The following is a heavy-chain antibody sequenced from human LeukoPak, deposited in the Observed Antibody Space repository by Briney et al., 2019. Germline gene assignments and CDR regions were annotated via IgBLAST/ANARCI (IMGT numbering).Heavy chain of an antibody. CDR3: AKDPSRGVLRYFDWSPLFDY. CDR2: ISYDGSNK. J-gene: IGHJ4*02. Sequence: GGSLRLSCAASGFTFSSYGMHWVRQAPGKGLEWVAVISYDGSNKYYADSVKGRFTISRDNSKNTLYLQMNSLRAEDTAVYYCAKDPSRGVLRYFDWSPLFDYWGQGTLVTVSS. CDR1: GFTFSSYG. V-gene: IGHV3-30*18. D-gene: IGHD3-9*01.